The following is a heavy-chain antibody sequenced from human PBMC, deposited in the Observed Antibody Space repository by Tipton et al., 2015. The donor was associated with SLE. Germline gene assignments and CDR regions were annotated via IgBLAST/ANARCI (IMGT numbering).Heavy chain of an antibody. Sequence: TLSLTCTVSGGSISSYYWSWIRQPPGKGLEWIGYIYYSGSTNYNPSLKSRVTISVDTSKNQFSLKLSSVTAADTAVYYCALGAAAANCDYWGQGTLVTVSS. V-gene: IGHV4-59*08. CDR1: GGSISSYY. CDR3: ALGAAAANCDY. D-gene: IGHD6-13*01. J-gene: IGHJ4*02. CDR2: IYYSGST.